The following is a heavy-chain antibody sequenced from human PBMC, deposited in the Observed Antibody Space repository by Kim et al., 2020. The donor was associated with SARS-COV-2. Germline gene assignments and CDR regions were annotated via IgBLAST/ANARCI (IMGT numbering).Heavy chain of an antibody. CDR2: ISSSSSYI. CDR1: GFTFSSYS. CDR3: AREQAVAAAVDWLDP. D-gene: IGHD6-13*01. J-gene: IGHJ5*02. V-gene: IGHV3-21*01. Sequence: GGSLRLSCAASGFTFSSYSMNWVRQAPGKGLEWVSSISSSSSYIYYADSVKGRFTISRDNAKNSLYLQMNSLRAEDTAVYYCAREQAVAAAVDWLDPWGQGAPVTVSS.